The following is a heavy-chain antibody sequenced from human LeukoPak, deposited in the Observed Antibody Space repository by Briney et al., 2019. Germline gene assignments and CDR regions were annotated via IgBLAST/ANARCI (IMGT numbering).Heavy chain of an antibody. CDR2: IVVGSGNT. J-gene: IGHJ4*02. CDR3: AAWTTYYYDSSGITGGY. CDR1: GFTFTSSA. V-gene: IGHV1-58*01. Sequence: SVKVSCKASGFTFTSSAVQWVRQARGQRLEWIGWIVVGSGNTNYAQKSQERVTITRDMSTSTAYMELSSLRSENTAVYYCAAWTTYYYDSSGITGGYWGQGTLVTVSS. D-gene: IGHD3-22*01.